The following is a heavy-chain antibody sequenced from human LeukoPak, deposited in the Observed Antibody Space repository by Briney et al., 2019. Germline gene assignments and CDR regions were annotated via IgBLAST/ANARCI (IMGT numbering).Heavy chain of an antibody. CDR3: ATGDIVATGGDH. CDR2: FDPEDGET. Sequence: ASVKVSCKVSGYTLTELSMHWVRQAPGKGLEWMGGFDPEDGETIYAQKFQGRVTMTEDTSTDTAYMELSSLRSEDTAVYYCATGDIVATGGDHWGQGTLVTVSS. D-gene: IGHD5-12*01. CDR1: GYTLTELS. V-gene: IGHV1-24*01. J-gene: IGHJ4*02.